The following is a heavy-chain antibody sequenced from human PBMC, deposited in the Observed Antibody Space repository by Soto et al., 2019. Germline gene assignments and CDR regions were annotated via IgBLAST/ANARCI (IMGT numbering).Heavy chain of an antibody. D-gene: IGHD3-10*01. J-gene: IGHJ5*02. CDR1: GDTFTKYV. CDR2: IIPILGTL. CDR3: ARRRGHSFGDLNPTNWFDP. V-gene: IGHV1-69*01. Sequence: QVQLVQSGAEVKQPGSSVKVSCKASGDTFTKYVISWVRQAPGQGLEWMGGIIPILGTLNYAQKFMGRFTIIADESATAVYMELTSLRSADTAVYSCARRRGHSFGDLNPTNWFDPWGQGTLVTVSS.